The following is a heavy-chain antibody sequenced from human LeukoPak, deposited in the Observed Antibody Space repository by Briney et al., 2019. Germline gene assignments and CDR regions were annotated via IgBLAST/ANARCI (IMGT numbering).Heavy chain of an antibody. D-gene: IGHD2-15*01. J-gene: IGHJ3*02. V-gene: IGHV1-2*02. CDR2: INPNRGGT. Sequence: ASVKVSCKASGYTFTGYYMHWVRQAPGQGLEWMGWINPNRGGTNYAQKSQGRVTMTRDTSISTAYMELSRLRSDDTAVYYCARDQDCSGGSCYSAAFNIWGQGTMVTVSS. CDR1: GYTFTGYY. CDR3: ARDQDCSGGSCYSAAFNI.